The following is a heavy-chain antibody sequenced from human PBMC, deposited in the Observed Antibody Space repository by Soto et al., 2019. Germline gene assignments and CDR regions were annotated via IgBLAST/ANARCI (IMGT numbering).Heavy chain of an antibody. J-gene: IGHJ3*02. V-gene: IGHV3-23*01. CDR2: ISGSGGST. CDR3: AKNLDIVVVPAAMLSAFDI. CDR1: GFTFSSYA. Sequence: EVQLLESGGGLVQPGGSLRLSCAASGFTFSSYAMSWVRQAPGKGLEWVSAISGSGGSTYYADSVKGRFTISRANSKNTLYLQMNSLRAEDTAVYYCAKNLDIVVVPAAMLSAFDIWGQGTMVTVSS. D-gene: IGHD2-2*03.